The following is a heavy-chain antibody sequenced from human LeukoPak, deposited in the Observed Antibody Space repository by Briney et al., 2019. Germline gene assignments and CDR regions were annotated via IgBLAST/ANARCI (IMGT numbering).Heavy chain of an antibody. CDR1: EFTFRNYA. V-gene: IGHV3-66*01. CDR2: IYSGGST. Sequence: GGSLRLSCAASEFTFRNYAMSWVRQAPGKGLEWVSVIYSGGSTYYADSVKGRFTISRDNSKNTLYLQMNSLRAEDTAVYYCARDAHDAFDIWGQGTMVTVSS. CDR3: ARDAHDAFDI. J-gene: IGHJ3*02.